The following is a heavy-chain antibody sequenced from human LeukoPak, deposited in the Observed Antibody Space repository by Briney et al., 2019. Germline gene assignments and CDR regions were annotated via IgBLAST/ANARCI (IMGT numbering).Heavy chain of an antibody. J-gene: IGHJ5*02. D-gene: IGHD2-2*01. Sequence: ASVNVSCKASGYTFTGYYMHWVRQAPGQGLEWMGWINPNSGGTNYAQKFQGRVTMTRDTSISTAYMELSRLRSDDTAVYYCARIPIVVVPAAQGDNWFDPWGQGTLVTVS. CDR1: GYTFTGYY. CDR3: ARIPIVVVPAAQGDNWFDP. CDR2: INPNSGGT. V-gene: IGHV1-2*02.